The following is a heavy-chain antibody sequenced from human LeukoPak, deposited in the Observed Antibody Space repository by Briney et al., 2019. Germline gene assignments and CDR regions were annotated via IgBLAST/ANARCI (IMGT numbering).Heavy chain of an antibody. CDR3: ARMGLTGPIPIDL. D-gene: IGHD2-21*01. V-gene: IGHV4-34*01. CDR2: INHSGST. CDR1: GGSFSGYY. Sequence: SETLFLTCAVYGGSFSGYYWSWIRQPPGKGLEWIGEINHSGSTNYNPSLKSRVTISVDTSKNQFSLKLTSVTAADTAVYYCARMGLTGPIPIDLWGQGTLVTVSS. J-gene: IGHJ4*02.